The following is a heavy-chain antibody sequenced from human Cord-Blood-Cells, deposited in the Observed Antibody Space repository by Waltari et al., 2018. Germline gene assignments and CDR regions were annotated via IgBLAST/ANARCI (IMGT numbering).Heavy chain of an antibody. Sequence: EVQLVESGGGLVQPGGSLRLSCADSGFTFSSYWMSWVRQAPGKGLEWVANIKQDGSEKYYVDSVKGRFTISRDNAKNSLYLQMNSLRAEDTAVYYCARDYGYCSSTSCYTPEYFQHWGQGTLVTVSS. J-gene: IGHJ1*01. D-gene: IGHD2-2*02. CDR1: GFTFSSYW. CDR3: ARDYGYCSSTSCYTPEYFQH. V-gene: IGHV3-7*01. CDR2: IKQDGSEK.